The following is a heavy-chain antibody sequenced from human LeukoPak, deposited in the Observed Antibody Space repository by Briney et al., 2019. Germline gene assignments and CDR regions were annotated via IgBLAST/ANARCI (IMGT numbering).Heavy chain of an antibody. CDR2: IYPGDSDT. D-gene: IGHD2-15*01. J-gene: IGHJ3*02. Sequence: GESLKISCKRSGYSFTSYWIGWVRQMPGKGLEWMGIIYPGDSDTRYSPSFQGQVTISADKSISTAYLQWSSLKASDTAMYYCARQYCSGGSCYPNAFDIWGQGTMVTVSS. CDR3: ARQYCSGGSCYPNAFDI. CDR1: GYSFTSYW. V-gene: IGHV5-51*01.